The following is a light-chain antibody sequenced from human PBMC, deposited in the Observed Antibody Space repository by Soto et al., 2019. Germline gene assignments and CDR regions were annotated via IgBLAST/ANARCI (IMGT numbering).Light chain of an antibody. CDR1: QSVSSN. CDR3: QQHNIWPPWT. Sequence: EIVMTQSPATLSVSPGERATLSCRASQSVSSNLAWYQQKPGQAPRLLMYGASTRATGIPDRFSGSGSGTEFTLTISSLQSEDFAVYYCQQHNIWPPWTFGQGTKVAIK. CDR2: GAS. V-gene: IGKV3-15*01. J-gene: IGKJ1*01.